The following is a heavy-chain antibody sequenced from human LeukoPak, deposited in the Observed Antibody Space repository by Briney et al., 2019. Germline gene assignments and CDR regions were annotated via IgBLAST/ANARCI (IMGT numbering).Heavy chain of an antibody. V-gene: IGHV3-23*01. D-gene: IGHD3-10*01. Sequence: GGSLRLSCAASGFTFSSYAMSWVRQAPGKGLEWVSAISGSGGSTYYADSVKGRFTISRDNAKNSLYLQMNSLRAEDTAVYYCAREQYYYGSGSYYGMDVWGQGTTVTVSS. CDR1: GFTFSSYA. CDR3: AREQYYYGSGSYYGMDV. J-gene: IGHJ6*02. CDR2: ISGSGGST.